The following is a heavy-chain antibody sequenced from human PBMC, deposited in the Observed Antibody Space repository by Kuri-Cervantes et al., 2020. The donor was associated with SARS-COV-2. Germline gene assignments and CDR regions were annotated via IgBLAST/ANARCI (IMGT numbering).Heavy chain of an antibody. D-gene: IGHD4-23*01. CDR2: INAGNGNT. V-gene: IGHV1-3*01. J-gene: IGHJ4*02. CDR3: ALTDYGGNSVLLFDY. CDR1: GYTFTSYA. Sequence: ASVKVSCKASGYTFTSYAMHWVRQAPGQRLEWMGWINAGNGNTKYSQKFQGRVTITRDTSAGTAYMELSSLRSEDTAVYYCALTDYGGNSVLLFDYWGQGTLVTVSS.